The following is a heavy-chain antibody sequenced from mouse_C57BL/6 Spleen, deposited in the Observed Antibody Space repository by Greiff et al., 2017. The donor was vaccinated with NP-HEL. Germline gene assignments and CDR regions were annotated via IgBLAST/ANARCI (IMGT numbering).Heavy chain of an antibody. CDR3: AGYYNNYRKPHWYVDV. Sequence: QVQLQQPGTELVKPGASVKLSCKASGYTFTSYLMHWVKQRPRQGLEWIGNINPSNGGTNYNEKFKSKATLTVDKSSSTAYMQLSSLTSEDAAVYYWAGYYNNYRKPHWYVDVWGTGTTVTVSS. D-gene: IGHD2-5*01. CDR2: INPSNGGT. CDR1: GYTFTSYL. J-gene: IGHJ1*03. V-gene: IGHV1-53*01.